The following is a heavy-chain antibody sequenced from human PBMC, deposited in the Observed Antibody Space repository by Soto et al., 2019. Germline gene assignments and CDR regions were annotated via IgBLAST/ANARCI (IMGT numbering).Heavy chain of an antibody. CDR2: ISGRGAIT. V-gene: IGHV3-23*04. CDR3: AKDRQFRSYYESAGHYNN. J-gene: IGHJ4*02. CDR1: GFTFKNYD. Sequence: EVQLVESGGGLVQPGGSLRLSCVASGFTFKNYDMRWVRQAPGKGLEWVSGISGRGAITYYADSVRGRFTISRDNSKNTLYLQLNSLGAEDTAIYYCAKDRQFRSYYESAGHYNNWGQGTLVTVSS. D-gene: IGHD3-9*01.